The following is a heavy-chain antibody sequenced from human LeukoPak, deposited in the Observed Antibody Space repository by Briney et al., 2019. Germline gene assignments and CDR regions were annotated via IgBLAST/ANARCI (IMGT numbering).Heavy chain of an antibody. CDR2: INHGGST. Sequence: PSETLSLTCAVYGGSFAGYYWTWIRQPPGKGLGWIGEINHGGSTNYNPSLKSRVTISVDTSKNQFSLILRSVTAADTAVYYCARLRRITAAGGYCSGMDVWGQGTTVTVSS. CDR1: GGSFAGYY. D-gene: IGHD6-13*01. CDR3: ARLRRITAAGGYCSGMDV. V-gene: IGHV4-34*01. J-gene: IGHJ6*02.